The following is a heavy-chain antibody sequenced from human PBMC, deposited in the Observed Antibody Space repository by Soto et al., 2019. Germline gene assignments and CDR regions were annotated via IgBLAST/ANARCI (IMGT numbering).Heavy chain of an antibody. D-gene: IGHD4-17*01. V-gene: IGHV4-61*08. CDR2: VYYSGTT. J-gene: IGHJ4*02. CDR3: ARTTAVPNTLRSRYFFDY. Sequence: SETLSLTCTVSGGSISSGGYYWSWIRQPPGKRLEWIGYVYYSGTTNYNPSLKSRVTISVDLSKNQFSLRLSSVTTADTALYYCARTTAVPNTLRSRYFFDYWGQGTLVTVSS. CDR1: GGSISSGGYY.